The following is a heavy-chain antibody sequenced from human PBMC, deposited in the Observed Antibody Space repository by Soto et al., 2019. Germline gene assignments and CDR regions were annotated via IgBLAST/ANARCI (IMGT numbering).Heavy chain of an antibody. CDR3: ANTPEIWGIAAAEVDY. J-gene: IGHJ4*02. CDR2: ISYDGSNK. V-gene: IGHV3-30*18. Sequence: QVQLVESGGGVVQPGRSLRLSCAASGFTFSSYGMHWVRQAPGKGLEWVAVISYDGSNKYYADSVKGRFTISRDNSKNTLYLQMNSLRAEDTAVYYCANTPEIWGIAAAEVDYWGQGTLVTVSS. D-gene: IGHD6-13*01. CDR1: GFTFSSYG.